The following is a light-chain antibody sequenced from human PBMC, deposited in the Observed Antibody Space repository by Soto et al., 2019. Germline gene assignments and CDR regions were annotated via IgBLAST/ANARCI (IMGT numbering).Light chain of an antibody. CDR1: SSNIGSNT. J-gene: IGLJ3*02. CDR2: SNN. Sequence: QSVLTQPPSASGTPGQRVTISCSGSSSNIGSNTVNWYQQLPGTAPKLLIYSNNQRPSGVPDRFSGSKSGTSVSLAISGLQSEDEGDYYCAAWDARLNGVVFGGGTKLTVL. V-gene: IGLV1-44*01. CDR3: AAWDARLNGVV.